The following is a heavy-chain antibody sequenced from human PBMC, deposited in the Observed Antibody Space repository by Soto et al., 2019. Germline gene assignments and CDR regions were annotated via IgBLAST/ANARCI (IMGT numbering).Heavy chain of an antibody. CDR3: ARICYFYYETTGFPFRWFDP. D-gene: IGHD3-22*01. J-gene: IGHJ5*02. Sequence: SETLSLTCTVSGDSINIPGYYWTWIRQQPGKGLEWIGYIYYKGNTYYNPALKRRVMISIDTSKNQFSLKLNSVTAADTAVYYCARICYFYYETTGFPFRWFDPWGQGTLVTVSS. V-gene: IGHV4-31*03. CDR2: IYYKGNT. CDR1: GDSINIPGYY.